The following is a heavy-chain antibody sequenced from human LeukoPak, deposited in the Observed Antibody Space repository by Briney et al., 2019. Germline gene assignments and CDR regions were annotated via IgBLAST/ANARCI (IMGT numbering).Heavy chain of an antibody. D-gene: IGHD1-14*01. V-gene: IGHV3-30*18. CDR3: AKVGLAHMTTHAFDI. CDR1: GFTFSSYG. J-gene: IGHJ3*02. Sequence: GRSLRLSCAASGFTFSSYGMHWVRQAPGKGLEWVAVISYDGSNKYYADSVKGRFTISRDNSKNTLYLQMNSLRAEDTAVYYCAKVGLAHMTTHAFDIWGQGTMVTVSS. CDR2: ISYDGSNK.